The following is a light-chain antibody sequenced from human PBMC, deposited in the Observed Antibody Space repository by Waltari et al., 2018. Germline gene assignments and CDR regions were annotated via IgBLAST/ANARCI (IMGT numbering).Light chain of an antibody. Sequence: QSVLTQPPSVSGAPGQRVTVSCTGSTSNTGAGYYVQWYQQFPGRAPRLVISANTCRPSGVPDRFSATKSGSSASLAITGLQAEDEADYYCQSYDKILSAWVFGGGTKVTVL. CDR1: TSNTGAGYY. CDR2: ANT. CDR3: QSYDKILSAWV. V-gene: IGLV1-40*01. J-gene: IGLJ3*02.